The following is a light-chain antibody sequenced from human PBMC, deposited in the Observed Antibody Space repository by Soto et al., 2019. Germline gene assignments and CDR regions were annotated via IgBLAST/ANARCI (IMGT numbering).Light chain of an antibody. V-gene: IGKV3-20*01. CDR1: QSLNSFN. J-gene: IGKJ1*01. Sequence: EIVLTQSPVTLSLSPGERATLSCRASQSLNSFNLAWYQQRPGQAPRLLIYGASVRATGIPDRFSGSGSGTDFTLTISRLEPEDFAVYYCQQYIALPRTFGQGTKVEIK. CDR3: QQYIALPRT. CDR2: GAS.